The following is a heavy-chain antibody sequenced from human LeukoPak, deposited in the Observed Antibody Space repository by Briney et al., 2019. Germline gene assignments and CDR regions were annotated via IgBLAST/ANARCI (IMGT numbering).Heavy chain of an antibody. CDR3: ARGSYGDYGDAFDI. Sequence: SQTLSLTCTVSGGSISSGDSYWSWIRQPPGKGLEWIGYIYYSGSTYYNPSLKSRVTISVDTSKNQFSLKLSSVTAADTAVYYCARGSYGDYGDAFDIWGQGSMVTVSS. J-gene: IGHJ3*02. CDR1: GGSISSGDSY. CDR2: IYYSGST. D-gene: IGHD4-17*01. V-gene: IGHV4-30-4*01.